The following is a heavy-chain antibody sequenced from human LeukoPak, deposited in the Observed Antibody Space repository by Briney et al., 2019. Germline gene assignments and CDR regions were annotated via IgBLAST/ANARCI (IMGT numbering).Heavy chain of an antibody. J-gene: IGHJ5*02. CDR3: ARDLSAYCSSTSCQDNWFDP. D-gene: IGHD2-2*01. V-gene: IGHV1-69*13. CDR2: IIPIFGTA. CDR1: GGTFSSYA. Sequence: SVKVPCKASGGTFSSYAISWVRQAPGQGLEWMGGIIPIFGTANYAQKFQGRVTITADESTSTAYMELSSLRSEDTAVYYCARDLSAYCSSTSCQDNWFDPWGQGTLVTVSS.